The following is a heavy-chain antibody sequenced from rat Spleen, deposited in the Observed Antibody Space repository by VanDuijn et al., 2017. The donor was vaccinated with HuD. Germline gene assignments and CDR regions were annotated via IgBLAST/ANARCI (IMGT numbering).Heavy chain of an antibody. D-gene: IGHD1-4*01. CDR1: GFTFSDYN. Sequence: EVQLVESGGGLVQPGRSLKLSCVASGFTFSDYNMAWVRQAPKKGLEWVATISYDGGNTYYRDSVKGRFTISRDNARGTLYLQMDSLRSEDTATYYCARVGTRVSRFAYWGQGVMVTVSS. CDR2: ISYDGGNT. V-gene: IGHV5-7*01. CDR3: ARVGTRVSRFAY. J-gene: IGHJ2*01.